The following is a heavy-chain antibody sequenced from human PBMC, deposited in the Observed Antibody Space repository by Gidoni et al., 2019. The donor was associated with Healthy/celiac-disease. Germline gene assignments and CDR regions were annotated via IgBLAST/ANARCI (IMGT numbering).Heavy chain of an antibody. D-gene: IGHD5-12*01. Sequence: QLQLQESGPGLVKHTETRDGTCTVSGGAISSRSYYWGGIRQPPGKGLEWIGSIYYSGSTYYNPSLKSRVTISVDTSTIRFSLKLGSVTAADPAVYYCARHLDSGYEAGYYFDYWGQGTLVTVSS. J-gene: IGHJ4*02. CDR2: IYYSGST. V-gene: IGHV4-39*01. CDR3: ARHLDSGYEAGYYFDY. CDR1: GGAISSRSYY.